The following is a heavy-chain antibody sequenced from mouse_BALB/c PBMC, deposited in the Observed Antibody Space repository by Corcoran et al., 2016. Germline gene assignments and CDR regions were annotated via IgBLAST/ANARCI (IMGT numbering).Heavy chain of an antibody. J-gene: IGHJ3*01. V-gene: IGHV9-1*02. D-gene: IGHD2-14*01. CDR2: INTYTGEP. CDR1: GYTFTNYG. Sequence: QIQLVQSGPELKKPGETVKISCKASGYTFTNYGMNWVKQAPGKGLKWMGWINTYTGEPTYADDFKGRFAFSLETSASTAYLQINNLKNEDMATYFCARSYGYDGAWFAYWGQGTLVTVSA. CDR3: ARSYGYDGAWFAY.